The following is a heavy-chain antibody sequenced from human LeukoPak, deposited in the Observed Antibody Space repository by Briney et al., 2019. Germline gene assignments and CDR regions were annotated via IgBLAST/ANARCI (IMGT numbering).Heavy chain of an antibody. D-gene: IGHD1-26*01. Sequence: GGSLRLSCAASGFTFSRYGMHWVRQAPGKGLEWVAVIWHDGSYEYYADSVKGRFTISRDSSKNTLYLQMNSLRAEDTAVYYCAKDGVGATSLDCRGQGTLVTVSS. CDR3: AKDGVGATSLDC. V-gene: IGHV3-33*06. CDR1: GFTFSRYG. CDR2: IWHDGSYE. J-gene: IGHJ4*02.